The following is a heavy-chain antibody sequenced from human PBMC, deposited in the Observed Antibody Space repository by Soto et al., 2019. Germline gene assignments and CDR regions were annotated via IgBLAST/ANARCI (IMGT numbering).Heavy chain of an antibody. CDR1: GFTFSDYY. Sequence: GGSLRLSCVASGFTFSDYYMTWIRQAPGKGLEWVSHISDSGTSIYYADSVKGRFTISRDNANKSLYLHMNSLRVEGTAVYYCARDTVFVASGFFDPWGQGTLVTVSS. D-gene: IGHD3-22*01. CDR2: ISDSGTSI. J-gene: IGHJ5*02. CDR3: ARDTVFVASGFFDP. V-gene: IGHV3-11*01.